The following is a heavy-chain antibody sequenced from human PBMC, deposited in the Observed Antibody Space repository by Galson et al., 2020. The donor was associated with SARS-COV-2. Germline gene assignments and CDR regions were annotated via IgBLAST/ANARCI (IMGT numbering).Heavy chain of an antibody. CDR2: IYYSGST. D-gene: IGHD2-2*01. Sequence: SATLSLTCTVSGGSISSYYWSWIRQRPEKGLEWFGYIYYSGSTNYNPSLKSRVTISVDTSKNQFSLKLSSVTAADTAVYYCARVGCSSTSCYQFDYWGQGTLVTVSS. J-gene: IGHJ4*02. CDR3: ARVGCSSTSCYQFDY. CDR1: GGSISSYY. V-gene: IGHV4-59*01.